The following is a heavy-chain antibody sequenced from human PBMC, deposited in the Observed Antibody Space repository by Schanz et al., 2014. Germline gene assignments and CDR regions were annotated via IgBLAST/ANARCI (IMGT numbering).Heavy chain of an antibody. CDR3: AKGMGYCSGGTCYDYYYYGLDV. V-gene: IGHV3-33*06. CDR2: MSYDGSIK. J-gene: IGHJ6*02. Sequence: QVQLVESGGGVVQPGRSLRLSCAASGFTFSSYGMHWVRQAPGKGLEWVAAMSYDGSIKYYGDSVKGRFTISRDNSKNTLYLQMNSLGAEDTAVYYCAKGMGYCSGGTCYDYYYYGLDVWGQGTTVTVSS. CDR1: GFTFSSYG. D-gene: IGHD2-15*01.